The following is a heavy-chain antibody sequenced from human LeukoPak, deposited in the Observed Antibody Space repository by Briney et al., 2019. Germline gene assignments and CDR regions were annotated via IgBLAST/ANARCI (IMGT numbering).Heavy chain of an antibody. D-gene: IGHD3-3*01. CDR2: IKQDGSEK. V-gene: IGHV3-7*03. CDR3: ARDHLNTPYYDHLERPYYYGMDV. CDR1: GFSFRKYW. J-gene: IGHJ6*02. Sequence: PGGSLRLSCAASGFSFRKYWMSWVRQAPGKGLEWVANIKQDGSEKYYVDSVKGRFTISRDNAKNSLYLQMNSLRAEDTAVYYCARDHLNTPYYDHLERPYYYGMDVWGQGTTVTVSS.